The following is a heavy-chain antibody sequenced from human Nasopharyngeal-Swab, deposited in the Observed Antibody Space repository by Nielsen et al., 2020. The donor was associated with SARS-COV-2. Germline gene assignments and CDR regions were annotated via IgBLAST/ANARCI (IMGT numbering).Heavy chain of an antibody. Sequence: SETLSLTCTVSGDSISGAYWVWIRQPPGKGLEWIGYISYSGRTNNNPSLESRVTISVDTSKNQFSLKLSSVTAADTAVYYCARELTTVTDAYYYGMDVWGQGTTVTVSS. CDR1: GDSISGAY. J-gene: IGHJ6*02. D-gene: IGHD4-11*01. CDR3: ARELTTVTDAYYYGMDV. V-gene: IGHV4-59*01. CDR2: ISYSGRT.